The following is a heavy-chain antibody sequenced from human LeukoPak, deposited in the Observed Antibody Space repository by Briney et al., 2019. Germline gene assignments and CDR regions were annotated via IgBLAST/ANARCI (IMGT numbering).Heavy chain of an antibody. Sequence: SETLSLTCTVSGGSLYLFYWSCIRHPPQKGLEWFVYISYTGTTYYNPSLKTRVTISLDTSKDHFSLNLGSATAADTAVYYGARDFARNSGDYGNDGFDVWGLGTMVTVSS. D-gene: IGHD4-17*01. V-gene: IGHV4-59*01. CDR1: GGSLYLFY. CDR2: ISYTGTT. CDR3: ARDFARNSGDYGNDGFDV. J-gene: IGHJ3*01.